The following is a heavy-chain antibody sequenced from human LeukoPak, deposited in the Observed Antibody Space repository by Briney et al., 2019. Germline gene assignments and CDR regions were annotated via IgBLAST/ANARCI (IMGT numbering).Heavy chain of an antibody. J-gene: IGHJ4*02. CDR2: ISAFNGNT. Sequence: ASVKVSCKASGYTFTSYGISWVRQAPGQGLEWMGWISAFNGNTNYAQNLQGRVTMTTDTSTNTAYMELRSLGSDDTAVYYCARVIRFCTSGVCSKQSDYWGQGTLVTVSS. CDR1: GYTFTSYG. CDR3: ARVIRFCTSGVCSKQSDY. V-gene: IGHV1-18*01. D-gene: IGHD2-8*01.